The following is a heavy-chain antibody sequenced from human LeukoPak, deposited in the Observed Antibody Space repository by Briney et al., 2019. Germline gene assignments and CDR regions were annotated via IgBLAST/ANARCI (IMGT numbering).Heavy chain of an antibody. D-gene: IGHD6-13*01. J-gene: IGHJ4*02. CDR2: IYYSGST. CDR3: ARDVVAAAGSWDY. V-gene: IGHV4-59*01. CDR1: GGSISRNY. Sequence: PSETLSLTCTVSGGSISRNYWSWIRQPPGKGLEWIGYIYYSGSTNYNPSLKSRVTISVDTSKNQFSLKLSSVTAADTAVYYCARDVVAAAGSWDYWGQGTLVTVSS.